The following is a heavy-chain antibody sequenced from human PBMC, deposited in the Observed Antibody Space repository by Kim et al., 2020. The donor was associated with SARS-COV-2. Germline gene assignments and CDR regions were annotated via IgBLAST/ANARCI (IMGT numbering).Heavy chain of an antibody. V-gene: IGHV4-34*01. CDR1: GGSFSGYY. CDR2: INHSGST. J-gene: IGHJ5*02. Sequence: SETLSLTCAVYGGSFSGYYWSWIRQPPGKGLEWIGEINHSGSTNYNPSLKSRVTISVDTSKNQFSLKLSSVTAADTAVYYCARRAMIVIRSWFDPWGQGTLVTVSS. D-gene: IGHD3-22*01. CDR3: ARRAMIVIRSWFDP.